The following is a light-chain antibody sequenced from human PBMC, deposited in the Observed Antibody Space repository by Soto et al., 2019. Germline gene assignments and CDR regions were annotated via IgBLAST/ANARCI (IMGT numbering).Light chain of an antibody. J-gene: IGKJ1*01. V-gene: IGKV1-27*01. CDR1: QGISNY. CDR3: QKYNSAPWT. Sequence: DIQMTQSPSSLSASVGDRVTITCRASQGISNYLAWYQQKPGKVPKLLIYAASTLQSGVPSRFSGSGSGTEFTLTISSLQPEDVATYYFQKYNSAPWTFGQGNKVEIK. CDR2: AAS.